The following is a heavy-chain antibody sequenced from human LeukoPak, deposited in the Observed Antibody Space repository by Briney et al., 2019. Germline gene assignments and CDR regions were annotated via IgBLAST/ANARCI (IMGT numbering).Heavy chain of an antibody. Sequence: GSLRLSCAASGFTFSSYWMSWVRQAPGKGLEWVANIKQDGSEKYYVDSVKGRFTISRDNAKNSLHLQMNSLRAEDTAVYYCARAVGYYGSGSAYYFDYWGQGTLVTVSS. CDR2: IKQDGSEK. V-gene: IGHV3-7*01. CDR1: GFTFSSYW. D-gene: IGHD3-10*01. CDR3: ARAVGYYGSGSAYYFDY. J-gene: IGHJ4*02.